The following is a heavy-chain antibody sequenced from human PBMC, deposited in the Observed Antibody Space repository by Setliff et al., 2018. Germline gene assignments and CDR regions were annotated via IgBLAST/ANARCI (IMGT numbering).Heavy chain of an antibody. J-gene: IGHJ4*02. V-gene: IGHV1-69*06. CDR1: GGTFSSYV. CDR3: ATTPQNSGSYEVTFDY. Sequence: SVKVSCKASGGTFSSYVISWVREAPGQGLEWMGGIIPMFGTNYAQKFQGRVTMTEDTSTDTAYMELSSLRSEDTAVYYCATTPQNSGSYEVTFDYWGQGTLVTVSS. D-gene: IGHD1-26*01. CDR2: IIPMFGT.